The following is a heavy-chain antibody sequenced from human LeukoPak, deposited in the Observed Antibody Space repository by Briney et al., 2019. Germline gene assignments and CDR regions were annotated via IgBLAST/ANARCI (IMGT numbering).Heavy chain of an antibody. V-gene: IGHV3-33*01. J-gene: IGHJ4*02. CDR3: SREAVTTPSFDY. Sequence: GGSLRLSCAASGFTFRSYGMHWVRQAPGKGLEWVAVIWYDGSNKYYADSVKGRFTISRDNSKNTLYLQMNSLRAEDTAVYSCSREAVTTPSFDYWGQGTLVTVSS. CDR2: IWYDGSNK. D-gene: IGHD4-17*01. CDR1: GFTFRSYG.